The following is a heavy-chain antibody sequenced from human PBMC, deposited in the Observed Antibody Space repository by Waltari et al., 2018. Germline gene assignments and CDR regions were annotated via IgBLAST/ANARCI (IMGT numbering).Heavy chain of an antibody. CDR2: INHSGST. CDR3: ARGRAGVFMITFGGVIAPFDI. V-gene: IGHV4-34*01. D-gene: IGHD3-16*02. CDR1: GGSFSGCY. Sequence: QVQLQQWGAGLLKPSETLSLTCAVYGGSFSGCYWSWIRQPPGKGLEWIGEINHSGSTNYNPSLKSRVTISVDTSKNQFSLKLSSVTAADTAVYYCARGRAGVFMITFGGVIAPFDIWGQGTMVTVSS. J-gene: IGHJ3*02.